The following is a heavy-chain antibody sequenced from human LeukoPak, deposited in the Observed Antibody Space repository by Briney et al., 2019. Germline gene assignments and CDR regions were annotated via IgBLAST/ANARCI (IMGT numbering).Heavy chain of an antibody. CDR1: GFTFDDYG. D-gene: IGHD3-9*01. CDR2: INWNGGST. Sequence: PGGSLRLSCAASGFTFDDYGMSWVRQAPGKGLEWVSGINWNGGSTGYADSVKGRFTISRDNAKNSLYLQMNSLRAEDTALYYCARGTYDILTSNWFGPWGQGTLVTVSS. J-gene: IGHJ5*02. V-gene: IGHV3-20*04. CDR3: ARGTYDILTSNWFGP.